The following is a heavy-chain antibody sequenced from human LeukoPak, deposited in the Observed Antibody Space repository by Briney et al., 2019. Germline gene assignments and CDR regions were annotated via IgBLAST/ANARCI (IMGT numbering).Heavy chain of an antibody. V-gene: IGHV3-23*01. J-gene: IGHJ6*04. D-gene: IGHD6-6*01. Sequence: GGSLRLSCVASGFTFSRYAMSWVRQAPGKGLEWVSSLRGDNETVYYADSVKGRFTISRDNSKNTLHLQMNSLRAEDTAVYYCAKGGNGSSVLDVWGKGTTVTVSS. CDR2: LRGDNETV. CDR1: GFTFSRYA. CDR3: AKGGNGSSVLDV.